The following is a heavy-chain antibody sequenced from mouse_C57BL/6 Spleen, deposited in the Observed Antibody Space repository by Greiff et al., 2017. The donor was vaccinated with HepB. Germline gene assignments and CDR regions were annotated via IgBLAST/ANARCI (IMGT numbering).Heavy chain of an antibody. V-gene: IGHV1-64*01. J-gene: IGHJ2*01. Sequence: QVQLQQSGAELVKPGASVKLSCKASGYTFTSYWMHWVKQRPGQGLEWIGMIHPNSGSTNYNEKFKSKATLTVDKSSSTAYMQLSSLTSEDSAVYYCARSHYGYYFDYWGQGTTLTVSS. CDR3: ARSHYGYYFDY. CDR2: IHPNSGST. D-gene: IGHD1-1*01. CDR1: GYTFTSYW.